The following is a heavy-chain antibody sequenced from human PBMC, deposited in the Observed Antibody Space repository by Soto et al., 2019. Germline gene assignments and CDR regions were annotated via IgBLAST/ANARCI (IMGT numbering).Heavy chain of an antibody. CDR1: GDTFTSYC. J-gene: IGHJ4*02. D-gene: IGHD6-6*01. CDR3: ARDLAALDY. Sequence: GAPVEVSCAASGDTFTSYCISWVRQAPGQGLEWMGWISAYNGNTNYAQKLQGRVTMTTDTSTSTAYMELRSLRSDDTAVYHCARDLAALDYRGQGTLVTVSS. CDR2: ISAYNGNT. V-gene: IGHV1-18*01.